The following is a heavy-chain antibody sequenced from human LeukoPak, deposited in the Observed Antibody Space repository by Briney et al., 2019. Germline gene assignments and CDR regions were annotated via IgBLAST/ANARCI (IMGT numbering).Heavy chain of an antibody. D-gene: IGHD3-22*01. CDR3: AKDRGSMIVVVINDY. J-gene: IGHJ4*02. CDR1: GLTFRDAW. V-gene: IGHV3-23*01. Sequence: GSLRLSCVVSGLTFRDAWRSGVRRAPGKGLEGGSAISGSGGSTYYADSVKGRFTISRDNSKNTLYLQMNSLRAEDTAVYYCAKDRGSMIVVVINDYWGQGTLVTVSS. CDR2: ISGSGGST.